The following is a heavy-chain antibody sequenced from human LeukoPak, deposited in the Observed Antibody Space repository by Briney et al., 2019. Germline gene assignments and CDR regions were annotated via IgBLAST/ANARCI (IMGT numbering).Heavy chain of an antibody. CDR2: INPSGGST. CDR1: GYTFTGYY. Sequence: ASVNVSCKASGYTFTGYYMHWVRQAPGQGREGMGWINPSGGSTSYAQKFQGRVTMTRDMSTSTDYMELSSLGSEDTAVYYCARDNSVEDTAWWFDPWGQGTLVTVSS. D-gene: IGHD4-23*01. J-gene: IGHJ5*02. CDR3: ARDNSVEDTAWWFDP. V-gene: IGHV1-46*01.